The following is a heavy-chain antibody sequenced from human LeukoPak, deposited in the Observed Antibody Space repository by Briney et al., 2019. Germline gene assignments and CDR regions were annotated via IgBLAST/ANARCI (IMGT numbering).Heavy chain of an antibody. CDR1: GGSISSYY. D-gene: IGHD3-9*01. Sequence: SETLSLTCTASGGSISSYYWSWIRQPPGKGLEWIGYIYYSGSTNYNPSLKSRVTISVDTSKNQFSLKLSSVTAADTAVYYCARHSRYFDWSLDYWGQGTLVTVSS. CDR3: ARHSRYFDWSLDY. V-gene: IGHV4-59*08. J-gene: IGHJ4*02. CDR2: IYYSGST.